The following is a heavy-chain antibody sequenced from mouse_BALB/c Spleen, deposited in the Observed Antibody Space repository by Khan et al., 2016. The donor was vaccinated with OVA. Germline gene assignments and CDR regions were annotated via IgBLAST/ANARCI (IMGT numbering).Heavy chain of an antibody. V-gene: IGHV9-3-1*01. D-gene: IGHD2-10*01. J-gene: IGHJ4*01. CDR1: GYTFTNFG. Sequence: QIQLVQSGPELQKPGETVKISCKTSGYTFTNFGMNWVKQAPGKGLEWMGWINTYTGEPSYADDFKGRFAFSLDTSASTAYLQINNLKNEDTATYFGARPPYFSYTMADWGQGTSVTVSS. CDR2: INTYTGEP. CDR3: ARPPYFSYTMAD.